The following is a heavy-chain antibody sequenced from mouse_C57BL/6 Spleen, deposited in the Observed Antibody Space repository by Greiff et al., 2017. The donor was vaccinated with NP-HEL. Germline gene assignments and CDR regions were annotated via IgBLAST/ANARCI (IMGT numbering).Heavy chain of an antibody. D-gene: IGHD2-4*01. Sequence: QVQLQQFGAELVKPGASVKISCKASGYAFSSYWMNWVKQRPGKGLEWIGQIYPGDGDTNYNGKFKGKATLTADKSSSTAYMQLSSLTSEDSAVYFCARSGVPYDYGYYFDYWGQGTTLTVSS. V-gene: IGHV1-80*01. CDR1: GYAFSSYW. CDR2: IYPGDGDT. CDR3: ARSGVPYDYGYYFDY. J-gene: IGHJ2*01.